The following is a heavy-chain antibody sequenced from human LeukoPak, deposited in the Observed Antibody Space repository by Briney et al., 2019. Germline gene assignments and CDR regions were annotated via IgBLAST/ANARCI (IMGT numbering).Heavy chain of an antibody. CDR3: ARLVIITSLYYFDL. CDR2: IYYSGST. CDR1: GGSLSTGSYE. J-gene: IGHJ4*02. D-gene: IGHD3-9*01. V-gene: IGHV4-61*01. Sequence: SETLSLTCNVSGGSLSTGSYEGSWIRPPPGKGLEYVGYIYYSGSTNYTPSLRSRVTISVDPSTNQSSLRLSSVTAADTAVYYCARLVIITSLYYFDLWGQGTLVTASS.